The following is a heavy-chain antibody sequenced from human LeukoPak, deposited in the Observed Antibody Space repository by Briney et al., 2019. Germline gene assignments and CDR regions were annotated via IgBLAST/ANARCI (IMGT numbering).Heavy chain of an antibody. CDR3: ARAGSYRLYYYYYMDV. J-gene: IGHJ6*03. CDR1: GFTFSSYS. D-gene: IGHD1-26*01. V-gene: IGHV3-48*04. CDR2: ISSSGSTI. Sequence: GGSLRLSCAASGFTFSSYSMNWVRQAPGKGLEWVSSISSSGSTIYYADSVKGRFTISRDNAKNSLYLQMNSLRAEDTAVYYCARAGSYRLYYYYYMDVWGKGTTVTTSS.